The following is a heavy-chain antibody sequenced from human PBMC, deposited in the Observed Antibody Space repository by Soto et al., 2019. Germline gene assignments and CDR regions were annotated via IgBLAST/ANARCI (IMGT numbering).Heavy chain of an antibody. Sequence: SVKVSCKASGFTFTSSAVQWVRQARGHRLEWIGWIVVGSGNTNYAQKFQERVTITRDMSTSTAYMELSSLRSEDTAVYYCAAESGQRDGHNCGAYDIWGQGTMVTVSS. CDR3: AAESGQRDGHNCGAYDI. CDR1: GFTFTSSA. D-gene: IGHD2-21*01. V-gene: IGHV1-58*01. CDR2: IVVGSGNT. J-gene: IGHJ3*02.